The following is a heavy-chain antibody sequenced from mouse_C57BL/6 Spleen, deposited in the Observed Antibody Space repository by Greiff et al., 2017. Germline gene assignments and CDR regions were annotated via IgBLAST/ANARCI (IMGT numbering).Heavy chain of an antibody. D-gene: IGHD2-5*01. J-gene: IGHJ2*01. CDR3: AKGDSNLPFDY. CDR2: IYPGDGDT. V-gene: IGHV1-82*01. CDR1: GYAFSSSW. Sequence: VQLQQSGPDLVKPGASVKISCKASGYAFSSSWMNWVKQRPGKGLEWIGRIYPGDGDTNYNGKFKGKATLTADKSSSTAYMQLSSLTSEDSAVYFCAKGDSNLPFDYWGQGTTLTVSS.